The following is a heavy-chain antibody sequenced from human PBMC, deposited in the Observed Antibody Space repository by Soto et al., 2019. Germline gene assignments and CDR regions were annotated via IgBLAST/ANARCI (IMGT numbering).Heavy chain of an antibody. CDR2: IYYSGST. Sequence: QVQLQESGPGLVKPSQTLSLTCTVSGGSISSGGYYWSWIRQHPGKGLEWIGYIYYSGSTYYNPSPQSRVTISVDTSKNQFSLKLSSVTAADTAVYYCARVNPQRITMVRGDIWFDPWGQGTLVTVSS. D-gene: IGHD3-10*01. J-gene: IGHJ5*02. CDR3: ARVNPQRITMVRGDIWFDP. CDR1: GGSISSGGYY. V-gene: IGHV4-31*03.